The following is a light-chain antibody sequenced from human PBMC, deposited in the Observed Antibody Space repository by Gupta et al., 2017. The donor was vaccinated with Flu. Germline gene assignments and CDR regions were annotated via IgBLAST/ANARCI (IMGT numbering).Light chain of an antibody. CDR2: AAS. J-gene: IGKJ1*01. Sequence: DIQMTQSPSSLSASVGDRVAITCRASQSIGTYVNWYQLKPGRAPKLLIYAASRLQNGVSSGFSGSGSGTGFTLTISSLQPEDFAIYYCQQSFRSRTFGQGTKVEVK. CDR1: QSIGTY. CDR3: QQSFRSRT. V-gene: IGKV1-39*01.